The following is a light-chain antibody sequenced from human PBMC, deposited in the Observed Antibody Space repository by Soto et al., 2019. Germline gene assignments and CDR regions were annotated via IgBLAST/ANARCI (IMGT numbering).Light chain of an antibody. V-gene: IGKV3-15*01. CDR3: QQYNNWPPAT. J-gene: IGKJ5*01. Sequence: IVLTQSPAALSLSPGERATLSCRASQSVSSYLAWYQQKPGQAPRLLIYGASTRATGIPARFSGSGSGTEFTLTISSLQSEDFAVYYCQQYNNWPPATFGQGTRLEI. CDR1: QSVSSY. CDR2: GAS.